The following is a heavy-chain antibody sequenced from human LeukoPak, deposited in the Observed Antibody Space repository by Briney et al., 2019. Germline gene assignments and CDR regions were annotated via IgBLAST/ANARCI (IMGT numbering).Heavy chain of an antibody. CDR2: IIPMFDTA. CDR3: ARDQGPLDP. J-gene: IGHJ5*02. V-gene: IGHV1-69*13. Sequence: ASVKVSCKASGYTFTSYGISWVRQAPGQGLEWMGGIIPMFDTANYAQQFQGRVTITADESTSTAYMELSSLRSEDTAVYYCARDQGPLDPWGQGTLVTVSS. CDR1: GYTFTSYG.